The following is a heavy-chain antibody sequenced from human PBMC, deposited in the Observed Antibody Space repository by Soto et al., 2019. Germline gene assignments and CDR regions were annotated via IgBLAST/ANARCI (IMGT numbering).Heavy chain of an antibody. J-gene: IGHJ6*02. Sequence: PSETLSLTCTVSGGSISSSSYYWGWIRQPPGKGLESIGSSYYSGSTYYNPSLKSRVNISVDTATNQFSLKLHSVTVADTAVYYYSRDTHIVVVTAITKAFPGMDVWGQGTTVTVSS. V-gene: IGHV4-39*01. CDR3: SRDTHIVVVTAITKAFPGMDV. CDR1: GGSISSSSYY. CDR2: SYYSGST. D-gene: IGHD2-21*02.